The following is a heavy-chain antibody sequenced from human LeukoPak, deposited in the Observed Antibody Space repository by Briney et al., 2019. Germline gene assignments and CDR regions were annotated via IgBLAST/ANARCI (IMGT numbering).Heavy chain of an antibody. CDR2: SYYTGST. V-gene: IGHV4-59*01. Sequence: SETLSLTCSVSGGSITSYYWSWIRQPPGKGLEYIGHSYYTGSTNYNPSLKSRITISVDTSRNQFSLRLSSVTAADTAVYYCARETLDWFIDNWGQGTLVTVSS. CDR1: GGSITSYY. CDR3: ARETLDWFIDN. D-gene: IGHD3-9*01. J-gene: IGHJ4*02.